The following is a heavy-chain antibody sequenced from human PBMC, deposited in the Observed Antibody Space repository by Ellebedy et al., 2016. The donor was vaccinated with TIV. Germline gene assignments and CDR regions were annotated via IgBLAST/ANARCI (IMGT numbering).Heavy chain of an antibody. CDR2: INAGNGNT. Sequence: AASVKVSCKASGYTFTSYAMHWVRQAPGQRLEWMGWINAGNGNTKYSQKFQGRVTMTRDTSTTTVYMELSSLTSEDTAVYYCARSRSSGWLHTPDYWGQGTLVIVSS. D-gene: IGHD6-19*01. V-gene: IGHV1-3*01. CDR3: ARSRSSGWLHTPDY. J-gene: IGHJ4*02. CDR1: GYTFTSYA.